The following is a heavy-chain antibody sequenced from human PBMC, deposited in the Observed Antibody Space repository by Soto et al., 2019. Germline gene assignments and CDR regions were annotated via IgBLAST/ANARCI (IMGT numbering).Heavy chain of an antibody. V-gene: IGHV2-5*02. D-gene: IGHD2-2*01. J-gene: IGHJ3*01. CDR1: GFSLSADGVG. CDR2: IYWDDDA. CDR3: AHAYGGTSWPNDAFDV. Sequence: ITLKESGPPLVKPTQTLTLTCTFSGFSLSADGVGVGWIRQPPGKALEWLALIYWDDDARYRPSLKSRLTITKAPSENQVVLPMTNMDPVDTATYYCAHAYGGTSWPNDAFDVWGQGTVVTVSS.